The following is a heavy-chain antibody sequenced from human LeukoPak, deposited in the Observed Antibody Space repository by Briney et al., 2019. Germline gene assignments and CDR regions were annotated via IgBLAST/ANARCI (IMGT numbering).Heavy chain of an antibody. CDR3: AKDRGVIVPAGMAT. CDR1: GFTFNNYA. CDR2: ISGSGGST. Sequence: GGSLRLSCAASGFTFNNYAMSWVRQAPGKGLEWVSVISGSGGSTYYADSAKGRFTISRDNSKNTLYLQMNSLRAEETAVYYCAKDRGVIVPAGMATWGQGTLVTVSS. J-gene: IGHJ5*02. V-gene: IGHV3-23*01. D-gene: IGHD2-2*01.